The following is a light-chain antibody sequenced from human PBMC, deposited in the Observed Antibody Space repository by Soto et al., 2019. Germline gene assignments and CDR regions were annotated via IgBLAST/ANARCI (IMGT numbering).Light chain of an antibody. CDR1: QDISNY. CDR2: DAS. J-gene: IGKJ4*01. V-gene: IGKV1-33*01. CDR3: QQYDNLPLT. Sequence: DIQMTQSPSSLSASVGDRFTMTCHASQDISNYLNWYQQKPGKAPKLLIYDASNLETGGPSRFSGSGSGTDFTFTISSLQPEDIATYYCQQYDNLPLTFGGGTKVDI.